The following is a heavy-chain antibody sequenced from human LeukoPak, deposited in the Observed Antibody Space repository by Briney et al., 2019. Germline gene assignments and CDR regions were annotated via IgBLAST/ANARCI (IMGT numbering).Heavy chain of an antibody. CDR3: ARAPIVATILYYFDY. Sequence: GGSLRLSCAASGFTFSSYSMNWVRQAPGKGLEWVAVISYDGSNKYYADSVKGRFTISRDNSKNTLYLQMNSLRAEDTAVYYCARAPIVATILYYFDYWGQGTLVTVSS. D-gene: IGHD5-12*01. CDR2: ISYDGSNK. V-gene: IGHV3-30*03. CDR1: GFTFSSYS. J-gene: IGHJ4*02.